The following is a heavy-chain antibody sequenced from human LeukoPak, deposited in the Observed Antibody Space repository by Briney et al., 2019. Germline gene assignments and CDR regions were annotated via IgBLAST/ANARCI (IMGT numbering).Heavy chain of an antibody. Sequence: GGSLRLSCAASGFTFSSYGMHWVRQAPGKGLEWVAFIRYDGSNKYYADSVKGRFTISRDNSKNTLYLQMNSLRAEDTAVYYCAKAPTISPAAGPKPDYWGQGTLVTVSS. V-gene: IGHV3-30*02. CDR3: AKAPTISPAAGPKPDY. J-gene: IGHJ4*02. D-gene: IGHD6-13*01. CDR1: GFTFSSYG. CDR2: IRYDGSNK.